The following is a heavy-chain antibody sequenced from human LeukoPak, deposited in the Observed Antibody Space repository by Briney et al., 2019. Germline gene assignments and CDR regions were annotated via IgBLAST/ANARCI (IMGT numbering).Heavy chain of an antibody. CDR3: ARSAGWWSLDY. Sequence: SETLSLTCAVSGDSISSRNWWNWVRQSPGKGLDWVGEISHGGITKYNPSLKNRVTISKVNSRNEFSLKLNSVTAADTAVYFCARSAGWWSLDYWGQGALVTVSA. D-gene: IGHD2-8*02. J-gene: IGHJ4*02. CDR1: GDSISSRNW. CDR2: ISHGGIT. V-gene: IGHV4-4*02.